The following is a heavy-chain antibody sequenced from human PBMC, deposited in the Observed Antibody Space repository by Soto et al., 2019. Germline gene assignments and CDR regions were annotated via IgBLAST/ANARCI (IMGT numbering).Heavy chain of an antibody. Sequence: SETLSHTCTVSGASISRRSYYWGWIRQPPGKGLDWIGSIYYSGSTYSNPSLKSRVTISVDTSKNQFSLKLSSVTAADTAVYYCARHDYGSGSYYWLGYYYYGMDVWGQGTTVS. CDR3: ARHDYGSGSYYWLGYYYYGMDV. J-gene: IGHJ6*02. CDR2: IYYSGST. D-gene: IGHD3-10*01. V-gene: IGHV4-39*01. CDR1: GASISRRSYY.